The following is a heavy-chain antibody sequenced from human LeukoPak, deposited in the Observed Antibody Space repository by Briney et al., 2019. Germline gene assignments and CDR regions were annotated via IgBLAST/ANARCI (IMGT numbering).Heavy chain of an antibody. D-gene: IGHD3-3*01. V-gene: IGHV1-18*01. CDR2: ISAYNGNT. J-gene: IGHJ3*02. CDR3: AINGNDFWSGYSDAFDI. Sequence: ASVKVSCKASGYTFTSYGISWVRQAPGQGLEWMGWISAYNGNTNYAQKLQGRVTMTIDTSTSTAYMELRSLRSDDTAVYYCAINGNDFWSGYSDAFDIWGQGTMVTVSS. CDR1: GYTFTSYG.